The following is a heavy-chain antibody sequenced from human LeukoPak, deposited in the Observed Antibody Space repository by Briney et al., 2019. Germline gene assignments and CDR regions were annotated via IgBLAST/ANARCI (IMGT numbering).Heavy chain of an antibody. CDR2: ISGSGGST. V-gene: IGHV3-23*01. J-gene: IGHJ4*02. CDR3: AKDSRVRTSNFYGSGSPPDY. CDR1: GFTFSSYS. Sequence: GGSLRLSCAASGFTFSSYSMNWVRQAPGKGLEWVSAISGSGGSTYYADSVKGRFTISRDNSKNTLYLQMNSLRAEDTAVYYCAKDSRVRTSNFYGSGSPPDYWGQGTLVTVSS. D-gene: IGHD3-10*01.